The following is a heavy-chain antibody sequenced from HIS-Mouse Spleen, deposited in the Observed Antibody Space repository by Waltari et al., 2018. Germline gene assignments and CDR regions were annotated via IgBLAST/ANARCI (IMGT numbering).Heavy chain of an antibody. D-gene: IGHD6-13*01. V-gene: IGHV4-39*07. CDR2: IYYSGST. J-gene: IGHJ2*01. CDR3: AREIPYSSSWYDWYFDL. Sequence: QLQLQESGPGLVKPSETLSLTCTVSGCSISSSSYHWGWIRQPPGKGLEWIGSIYYSGSTSYNPSLKSRVTISVDTSKNQFSLKLSSVTAADTAVYYCAREIPYSSSWYDWYFDLWGRGTLVTVSS. CDR1: GCSISSSSYH.